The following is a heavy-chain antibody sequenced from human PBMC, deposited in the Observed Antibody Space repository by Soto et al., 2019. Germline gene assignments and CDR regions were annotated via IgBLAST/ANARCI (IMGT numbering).Heavy chain of an antibody. J-gene: IGHJ6*02. D-gene: IGHD2-2*01. V-gene: IGHV6-1*01. CDR2: TYYRSKWYN. CDR3: ARDVCGSSTSCYRRNYGMDV. Sequence: PPQTLSLTCAISGDSVSSNSAAWNWIRQSPSRGLEWLGRTYYRSKWYNDYAVSVKSRITINPDTSKNQFSLQLNSVTPEDTAVYYCARDVCGSSTSCYRRNYGMDVWGQGTTVTVSS. CDR1: GDSVSSNSAA.